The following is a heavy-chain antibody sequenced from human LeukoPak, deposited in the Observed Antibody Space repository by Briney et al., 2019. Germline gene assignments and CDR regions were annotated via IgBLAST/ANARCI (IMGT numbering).Heavy chain of an antibody. CDR3: ARGVPYDSWSGPHYSDY. CDR1: GFPFSSYW. D-gene: IGHD3-3*01. CDR2: ISYDGSNK. Sequence: PGGSLRLSCVASGFPFSSYWMTWVRQAPGKGLEWVAVISYDGSNKYYADSVKGRFTISRDNSKNTLYLQMNSLRAEDTAVYYCARGVPYDSWSGPHYSDYWGQGTLVTVSS. J-gene: IGHJ4*02. V-gene: IGHV3-30-3*01.